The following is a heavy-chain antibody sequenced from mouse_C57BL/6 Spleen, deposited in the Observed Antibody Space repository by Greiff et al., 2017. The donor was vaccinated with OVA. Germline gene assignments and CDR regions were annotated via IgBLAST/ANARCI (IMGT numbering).Heavy chain of an antibody. J-gene: IGHJ3*01. CDR2: IDPEDGDT. CDR1: GFNIKDYY. V-gene: IGHV14-1*01. Sequence: EVQLQQSGAELVRPGASVKLSCTASGFNIKDYYMHWVKQRPEQGLEWIGRIDPEDGDTEYAPKFQGKATMTADTSSNTAYLQLSSLTSEDTAVYYCTPSYYYGSSPFAYWGQGTLVTVSA. CDR3: TPSYYYGSSPFAY. D-gene: IGHD1-1*01.